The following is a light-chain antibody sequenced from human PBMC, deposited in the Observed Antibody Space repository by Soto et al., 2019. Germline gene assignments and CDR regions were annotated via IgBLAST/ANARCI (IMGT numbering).Light chain of an antibody. CDR1: SSNIGAGYD. CDR2: GNS. J-gene: IGLJ3*02. V-gene: IGLV1-40*01. Sequence: QSALTQPPSVSGAPGQRVTISCTGSSSNIGAGYDVHWYQQLPGTAPKLLIYGNSNRPSGVPDRFSGSKSGTSASLAITGLHAEAEADYYCQAYDSSLRSWVFGGGTKLTVL. CDR3: QAYDSSLRSWV.